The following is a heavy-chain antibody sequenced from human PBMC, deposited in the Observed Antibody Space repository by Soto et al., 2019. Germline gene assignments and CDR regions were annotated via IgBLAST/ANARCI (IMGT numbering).Heavy chain of an antibody. V-gene: IGHV2-5*02. J-gene: IGHJ6*02. CDR1: GFSLTTSGVG. Sequence: QITLKESGPTLVKPTQTLTLTCTFSGFSLTTSGVGVAWIRQPPGKALEWLALIYWDDDKRYSPSLKSRLTITKDTSKNQVVLTMTNMCPVDTVTYYCAHDSSGWYGMDVWGQGTTVTVSS. CDR3: AHDSSGWYGMDV. D-gene: IGHD6-19*01. CDR2: IYWDDDK.